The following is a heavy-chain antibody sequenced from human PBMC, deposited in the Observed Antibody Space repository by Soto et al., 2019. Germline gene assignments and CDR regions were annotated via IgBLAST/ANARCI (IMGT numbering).Heavy chain of an antibody. D-gene: IGHD3-3*01. CDR2: FDPEDGET. CDR1: GYTLTELS. V-gene: IGHV1-24*01. J-gene: IGHJ6*02. Sequence: ASVKVSCKVSGYTLTELSMHWVRQAPGKGLEWMGGFDPEDGETIYAQKFQGRVTMTEDTSTDTAYMELSSLRSEDTAVYYCATSRRDYDFWSGYYRYYYRLDVWGQGTTVTVSS. CDR3: ATSRRDYDFWSGYYRYYYRLDV.